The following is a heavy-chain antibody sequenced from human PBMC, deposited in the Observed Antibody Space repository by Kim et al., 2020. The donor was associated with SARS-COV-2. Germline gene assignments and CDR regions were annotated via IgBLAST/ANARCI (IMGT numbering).Heavy chain of an antibody. J-gene: IGHJ4*02. CDR2: ISGSGGST. CDR1: GFTFSSYA. CDR3: AKGAMGRYGDYGTIDY. D-gene: IGHD4-17*01. V-gene: IGHV3-23*01. Sequence: GGSLRLSCAASGFTFSSYAMSWVRQAPGKGLEWVSAISGSGGSTYYADSVKGRFTISRDNSKNTLYLQMNSLRAEDTAVYYCAKGAMGRYGDYGTIDYWGQGTLVTVSS.